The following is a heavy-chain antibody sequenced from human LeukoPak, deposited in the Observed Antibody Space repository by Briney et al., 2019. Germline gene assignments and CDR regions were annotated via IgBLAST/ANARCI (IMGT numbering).Heavy chain of an antibody. D-gene: IGHD6-13*01. Sequence: PGGSLRLSCAASGFTFSSYALSWVRQAPGKGLEWVSAISGSGDSTHYADSVKGRFTISRDSSKNTLYLQMNTLRAEDTALYYCAKGSSSWYPFDYWGQGTLVTVSS. CDR1: GFTFSSYA. CDR3: AKGSSSWYPFDY. J-gene: IGHJ4*02. V-gene: IGHV3-23*01. CDR2: ISGSGDST.